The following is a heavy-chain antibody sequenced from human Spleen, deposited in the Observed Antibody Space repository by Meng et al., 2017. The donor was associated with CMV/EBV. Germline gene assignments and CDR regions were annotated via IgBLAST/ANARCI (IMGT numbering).Heavy chain of an antibody. Sequence: ASVQVSCKASGYTFTGYQIHWVRQAPGQGLEWMGLINPNRGVTSYVQKFQGRVTMTRDTSNGTAYMELTRLKSDDTAVYYCARVSEYCTTTNCYKVFDYWGQGTLVTVSS. CDR2: INPNRGVT. CDR1: GYTFTGYQ. J-gene: IGHJ4*02. CDR3: ARVSEYCTTTNCYKVFDY. V-gene: IGHV1-2*02. D-gene: IGHD2-2*02.